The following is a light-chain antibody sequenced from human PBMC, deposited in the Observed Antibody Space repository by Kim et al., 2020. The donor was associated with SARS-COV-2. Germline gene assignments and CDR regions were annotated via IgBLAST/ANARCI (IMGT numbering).Light chain of an antibody. Sequence: RATLKCKSSQTGLYNSNNKNYLAWYQQKPGQAPKLLIYWASIRESGVSDRFSGSGSETDFTLTISSLQAEDVAVYYCQQYYSTPPSFGQGTKLEI. CDR3: QQYYSTPPS. J-gene: IGKJ2*03. V-gene: IGKV4-1*01. CDR1: QTGLYNSNNKNY. CDR2: WAS.